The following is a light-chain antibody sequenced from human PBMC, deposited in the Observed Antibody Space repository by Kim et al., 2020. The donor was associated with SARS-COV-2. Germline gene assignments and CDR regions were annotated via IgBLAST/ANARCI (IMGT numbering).Light chain of an antibody. J-gene: IGKJ1*01. V-gene: IGKV3-20*01. Sequence: PGERATLSCRASQSVSSNYVAWYQQKPGQAPRLLIYGASSRATGIPDRFSGSGSGTDFTLTIRRLEPEDFAVYYCQQYSTSPHTFGQGTKVDIK. CDR3: QQYSTSPHT. CDR2: GAS. CDR1: QSVSSNY.